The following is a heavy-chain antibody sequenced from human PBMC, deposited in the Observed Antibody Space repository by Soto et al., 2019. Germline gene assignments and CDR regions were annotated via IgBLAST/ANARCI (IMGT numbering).Heavy chain of an antibody. CDR3: LKEGREWNSRGSFDI. Sequence: GGSLRLSCVASEVTFASYDMDWVRQAPGKGLEWVSLITSGGGGANYADSVKGRFTISRDNSKNTLYLQMNSLRAEDTAIYHCLKEGREWNSRGSFDIWGRGTMVTVSS. CDR2: ITSGGGGA. D-gene: IGHD5-12*01. J-gene: IGHJ3*02. V-gene: IGHV3-23*01. CDR1: EVTFASYD.